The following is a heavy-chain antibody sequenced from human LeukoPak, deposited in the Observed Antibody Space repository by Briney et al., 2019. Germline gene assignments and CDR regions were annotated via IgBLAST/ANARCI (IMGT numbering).Heavy chain of an antibody. Sequence: GGSLRLSCAASGFSFSSYGMHWVRQAPGKGLEWVALISQDGSNKYHADSVKGRFTTSRDNSKNTLYLQMNSLRVEDTAVYYCASAWHLGIVVVMLDSWGQGTLVTVSS. CDR1: GFSFSSYG. J-gene: IGHJ4*02. D-gene: IGHD3-22*01. CDR2: ISQDGSNK. CDR3: ASAWHLGIVVVMLDS. V-gene: IGHV3-30*03.